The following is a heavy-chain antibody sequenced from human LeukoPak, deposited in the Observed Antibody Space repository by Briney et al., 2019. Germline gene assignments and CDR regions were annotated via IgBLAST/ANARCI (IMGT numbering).Heavy chain of an antibody. J-gene: IGHJ4*02. D-gene: IGHD6-19*01. CDR3: GGFEYEAGLGW. CDR1: GFMFNDYW. Sequence: GGSLRLSCAASGFMFNDYWMMWVRQAPGEGREWVANIKPDGSETYYMGSVRGRFTISRDNAKNLLYLQMNNLRGEDTAVYYCGGFEYEAGLGWWGQGTLVAVST. CDR2: IKPDGSET. V-gene: IGHV3-7*01.